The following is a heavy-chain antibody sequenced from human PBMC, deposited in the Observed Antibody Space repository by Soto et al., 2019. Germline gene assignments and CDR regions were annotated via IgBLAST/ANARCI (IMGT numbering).Heavy chain of an antibody. V-gene: IGHV3-7*01. Sequence: EVLLVESGGGLVQPGGSLRLSCAASGFSFSSYWMNWVRQAPGKGLEWVASIKQDGSENYYVDSVKGRFTVSRDNAKNSLHLQMNSLRAEDTAVYYCARDAVYDYSNDHFDYWGQGTLVTVSS. CDR2: IKQDGSEN. D-gene: IGHD4-4*01. CDR3: ARDAVYDYSNDHFDY. J-gene: IGHJ4*02. CDR1: GFSFSSYW.